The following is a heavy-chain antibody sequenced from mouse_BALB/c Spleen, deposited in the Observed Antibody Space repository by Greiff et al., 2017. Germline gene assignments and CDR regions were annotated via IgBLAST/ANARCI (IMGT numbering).Heavy chain of an antibody. CDR1: GYTFTSYY. Sequence: QVQLKESGAELVKPGASVKLSCKASGYTFTSYYMYWVKQRPGQGLEWIGGINPSNGGTNFNEKFKSKATLTVDKSSSTAYMQLSSLTSEDSAVYYCTRRGALYYFDYWGQGTTLTVSS. V-gene: IGHV1S81*02. CDR3: TRRGALYYFDY. J-gene: IGHJ2*01. CDR2: INPSNGGT. D-gene: IGHD3-1*01.